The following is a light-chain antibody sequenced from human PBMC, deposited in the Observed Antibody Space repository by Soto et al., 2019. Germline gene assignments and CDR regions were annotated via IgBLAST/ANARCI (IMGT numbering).Light chain of an antibody. CDR3: QQHANWPLT. CDR1: QSVGNN. Sequence: EIVLTQSPATLSLSPGERATLSCRASQSVGNNLAWYQQKPGQAPGLLIYEASTRATGIPARFSGSGSGTDFTRTISSLEPEDFAVYDCQQHANWPLTFGGGTKVEIK. J-gene: IGKJ4*01. V-gene: IGKV3-11*01. CDR2: EAS.